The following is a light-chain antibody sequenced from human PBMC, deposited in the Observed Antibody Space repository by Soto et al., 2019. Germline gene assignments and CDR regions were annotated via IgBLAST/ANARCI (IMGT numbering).Light chain of an antibody. CDR3: HQYGSTPPIT. CDR2: DAS. Sequence: EIVMTQSPATLSVSPGERATLSCWASQSVSSNLAWYHQKPGQAPRLLIYDASDRAPGIPDRFSGSGSETNFTLTISRLEPEDFAVYFCHQYGSTPPITFGQGTRLEIK. CDR1: QSVSSN. V-gene: IGKV3-20*01. J-gene: IGKJ5*01.